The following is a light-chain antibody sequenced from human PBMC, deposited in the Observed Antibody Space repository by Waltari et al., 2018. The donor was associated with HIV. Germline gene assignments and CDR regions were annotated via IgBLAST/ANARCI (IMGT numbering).Light chain of an antibody. Sequence: QSVLTQPPSASGTPGQRVTISCSGSSSNIGSNYVCWYQQLPGTAPKLLIYRNNQRPSGVPDRFSGSKSGTSASLAISGLRSEDEADYYCAAWDDSLRRVFGGGTKLTVL. CDR3: AAWDDSLRRV. J-gene: IGLJ3*02. CDR2: RNN. CDR1: SSNIGSNY. V-gene: IGLV1-47*01.